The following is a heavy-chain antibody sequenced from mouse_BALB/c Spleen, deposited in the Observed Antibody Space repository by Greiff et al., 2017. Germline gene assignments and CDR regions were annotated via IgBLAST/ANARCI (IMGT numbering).Heavy chain of an antibody. Sequence: DVKLVESGGGLVQPGGSLRLSCATSGFTFTDYYMSWVRQPPGKALEWLGFIRNKANGYTTEYSASVKGRFTISRDNSQSILYLQMNTLRAEDSATYYCARALYYLDYWGQGTTLTVSS. CDR2: IRNKANGYTT. J-gene: IGHJ2*01. D-gene: IGHD6-1*01. CDR1: GFTFTDYY. CDR3: ARALYYLDY. V-gene: IGHV7-3*02.